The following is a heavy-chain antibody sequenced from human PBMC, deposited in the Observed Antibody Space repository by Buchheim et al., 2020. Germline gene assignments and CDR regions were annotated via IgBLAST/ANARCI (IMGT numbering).Heavy chain of an antibody. CDR2: TSRGGSSI. V-gene: IGHV3-48*03. J-gene: IGHJ5*02. CDR1: GFTFSNYE. CDR3: ARGNLGTGWFDP. Sequence: EVQLVESGRGLVQPGGSLRLSCAASGFTFSNYEMSWVRQAPGKGLEWVSYTSRGGSSIYYADSVKGRFTISRDNAKNSLYLQMNSLRAEDTAVYYCARGNLGTGWFDPWGQGTL. D-gene: IGHD3/OR15-3a*01.